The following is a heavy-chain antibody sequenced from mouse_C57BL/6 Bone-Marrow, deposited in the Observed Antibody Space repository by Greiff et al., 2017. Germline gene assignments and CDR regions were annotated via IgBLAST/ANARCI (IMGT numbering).Heavy chain of an antibody. CDR2: LYPGSGST. CDR1: GYTFTSYW. CDR3: AKLGREWFAD. Sequence: QVQLQQPGAELVQPGASVLMSCKASGYTFTSYWLTWVKQRPLQGLEWIGALYPGSGSTNYNEQFMSKATLTVDPSSSTAYMQLSSLTSEDTAVYYCAKLGREWFADWGQGTLVTGSA. V-gene: IGHV1-55*01. J-gene: IGHJ3*01. D-gene: IGHD4-1*01.